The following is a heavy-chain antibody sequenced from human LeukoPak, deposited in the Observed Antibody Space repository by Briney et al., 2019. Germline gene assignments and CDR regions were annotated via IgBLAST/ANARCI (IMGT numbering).Heavy chain of an antibody. CDR2: ISYDGSNK. CDR3: ANSYSSSSWGY. J-gene: IGHJ4*02. D-gene: IGHD6-6*01. CDR1: GFTFSSYA. V-gene: IGHV3-30-3*01. Sequence: SGRSLRLSCAASGFTFSSYAMHWVRQAPGKGLEWVAVISYDGSNKYYADSVKGRFTISRDNSKNTLYLQMNSLRAEDTAVYYCANSYSSSSWGYWGQGTLVTVSS.